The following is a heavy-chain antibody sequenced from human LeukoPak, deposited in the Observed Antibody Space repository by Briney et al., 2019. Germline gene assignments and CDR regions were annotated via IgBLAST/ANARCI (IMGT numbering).Heavy chain of an antibody. J-gene: IGHJ4*02. CDR1: GFTFSSYA. CDR3: AKRDSSSWYYFDY. CDR2: ISGSGGST. V-gene: IGHV3-23*01. Sequence: PGGSLRLSCAASGFTFSSYAMSWVRRAPGKGLEWVSAISGSGGSTYYADSVKGRFTISRDNSKNTLYLQMNSLRAEDTAVYYCAKRDSSSWYYFDYWGQGTLVTVSS. D-gene: IGHD6-13*01.